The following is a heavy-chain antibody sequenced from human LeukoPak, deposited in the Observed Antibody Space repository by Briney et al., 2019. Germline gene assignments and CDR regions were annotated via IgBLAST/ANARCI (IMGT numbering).Heavy chain of an antibody. J-gene: IGHJ4*02. CDR3: LRALAPTVGPWYFDY. CDR2: ISTKRYGETA. Sequence: GGSVRLSCTASGFTFGDYPMNWVRLAPGKGLEWLAFISTKRYGETAHYAASVAGRFTLSRDDSNSVAYLQMNFLRTDDTGVYHCLRALAPTVGPWYFDYSGQETVVTVSS. V-gene: IGHV3-49*04. CDR1: GFTFGDYP. D-gene: IGHD1-14*01.